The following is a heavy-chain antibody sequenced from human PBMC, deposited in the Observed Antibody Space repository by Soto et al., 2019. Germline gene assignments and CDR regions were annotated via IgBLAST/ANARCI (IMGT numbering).Heavy chain of an antibody. Sequence: GASVKVSCKASGYTFTSYYMHWARQAPGQGLEWMGIINPSGGSTSYAQKFQGRVTMTRDTSTSTVYMELSSLRSEDTAVYYCARGGYNWNYGGNWFDPWGQGTLVTVSS. V-gene: IGHV1-46*03. CDR3: ARGGYNWNYGGNWFDP. J-gene: IGHJ5*02. CDR2: INPSGGST. CDR1: GYTFTSYY. D-gene: IGHD1-7*01.